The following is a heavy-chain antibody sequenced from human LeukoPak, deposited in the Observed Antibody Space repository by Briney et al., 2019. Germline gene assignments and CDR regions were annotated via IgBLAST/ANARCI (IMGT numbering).Heavy chain of an antibody. D-gene: IGHD4-17*01. CDR3: ARLGGDYGDYFRSLDY. V-gene: IGHV4-4*07. J-gene: IGHJ4*02. CDR2: IYTSGST. CDR1: GGSISSYY. Sequence: SETLSLTCTVSGGSISSYYWSWIRQPAGKGLEWIGRIYTSGSTNYNPSLKSRVTMSVDTSKNQFSLKLSSVTAADTAVYYCARLGGDYGDYFRSLDYWGQGTLVTVSS.